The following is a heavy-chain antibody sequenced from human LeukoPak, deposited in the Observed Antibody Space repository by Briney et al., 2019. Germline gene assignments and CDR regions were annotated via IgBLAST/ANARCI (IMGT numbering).Heavy chain of an antibody. V-gene: IGHV4-4*07. D-gene: IGHD3-10*01. CDR3: ARDLVQGITMVRGVIAVRAAFDI. CDR1: GGSVSSYY. Sequence: TSETLSLTYTVSGGSVSSYYWSWIRKPAWKGLEWIGRIYTSGSTNYNPSLKSRVTMSVDTSKNQFSLKLSSVTATDTAVYYCARDLVQGITMVRGVIAVRAAFDIWGQGTMVTVSS. J-gene: IGHJ3*02. CDR2: IYTSGST.